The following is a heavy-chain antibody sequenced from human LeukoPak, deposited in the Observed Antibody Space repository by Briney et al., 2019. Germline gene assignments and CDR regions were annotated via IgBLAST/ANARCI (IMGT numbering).Heavy chain of an antibody. CDR3: ARLYSSSSKKKFDY. Sequence: SETLSLTCTVSGGSISSSSYYWGWIRQPPGKGLEWIGSIYYSGSTYYNPSLKSRVTISVDTSKNQFSLKLSSVTAADTAVYYCARLYSSSSKKKFDYWGQGTLVTVSS. J-gene: IGHJ4*02. V-gene: IGHV4-39*01. CDR1: GGSISSSSYY. CDR2: IYYSGST. D-gene: IGHD6-6*01.